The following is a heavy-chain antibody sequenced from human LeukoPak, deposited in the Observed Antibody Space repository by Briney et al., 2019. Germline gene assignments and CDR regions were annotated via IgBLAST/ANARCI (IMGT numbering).Heavy chain of an antibody. V-gene: IGHV3-11*06. CDR3: AGDRQDYDYVWGSYPLDY. D-gene: IGHD3-16*02. Sequence: GGSLRLSCAASGFTFSDYYMSWIRQAPGKGLEWVSYISSSSSYTNYADSVKGRFTISRDNAKNSLYLQMNSLRAEDTAVYYCAGDRQDYDYVWGSYPLDYWGQGTLVTVSS. J-gene: IGHJ4*02. CDR2: ISSSSSYT. CDR1: GFTFSDYY.